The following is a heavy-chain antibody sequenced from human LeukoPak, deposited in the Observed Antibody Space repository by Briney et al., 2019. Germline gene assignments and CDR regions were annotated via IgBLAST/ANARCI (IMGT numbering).Heavy chain of an antibody. J-gene: IGHJ4*02. CDR2: VYDIGST. Sequence: SETLSLTCTVSGGSISSYYWSWIRQTPGKGLEWIGYVYDIGSTKYNPSLKSRVTISVDTSKNQFSLRLSSVTAADTAVYYCARGGVLKSVDYWGQGTLVAVSS. D-gene: IGHD3-16*01. CDR1: GGSISSYY. V-gene: IGHV4-59*01. CDR3: ARGGVLKSVDY.